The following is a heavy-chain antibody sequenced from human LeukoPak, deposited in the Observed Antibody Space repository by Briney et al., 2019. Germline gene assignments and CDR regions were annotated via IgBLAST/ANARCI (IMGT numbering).Heavy chain of an antibody. CDR3: ARRAGPLRFDP. CDR1: GYSVTNYW. V-gene: IGHV5-51*01. CDR2: IYPGDSDT. J-gene: IGHJ5*02. Sequence: GESLKISCKGSGYSVTNYWIGWVRQMPGKGLEWMGIIYPGDSDTRYIPSFQGHVTISADKSISTAFLQWSSLQASDTAMYYCARRAGPLRFDPWGQGTLVTVSS.